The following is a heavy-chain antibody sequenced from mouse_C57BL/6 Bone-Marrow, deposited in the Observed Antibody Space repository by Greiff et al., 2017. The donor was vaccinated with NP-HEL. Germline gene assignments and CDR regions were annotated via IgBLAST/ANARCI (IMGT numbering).Heavy chain of an antibody. CDR2: IWGGGST. J-gene: IGHJ4*01. CDR3: AKHEGYDYYIYYYAMDY. V-gene: IGHV2-9*01. CDR1: GFSLTSYG. Sequence: QVQLKESGPGLVAPSQCLSISCTVSGFSLTSYGVDWVRQPPGKGLEWLGVIWGGGSTNYNSALMSRLSIRTDNSKSQVFLTMNSLKTDDTVMYYDAKHEGYDYYIYYYAMDYWGQGTSVTVSS. D-gene: IGHD2-4*01.